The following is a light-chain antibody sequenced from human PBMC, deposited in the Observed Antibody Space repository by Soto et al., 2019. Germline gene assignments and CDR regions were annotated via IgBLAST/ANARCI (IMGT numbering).Light chain of an antibody. CDR1: SGSVSTSYY. Sequence: QTVVTQEPSSSVSHGGTVTLTCGLSSGSVSTSYYPSWYQQTPGQAPRTLIYNTNTRSSGVPDRFSGSILGNKAALTITGAQADDESDYYCVLYMGSGISVFGGGTKLTVL. CDR3: VLYMGSGISV. J-gene: IGLJ2*01. V-gene: IGLV8-61*01. CDR2: NTN.